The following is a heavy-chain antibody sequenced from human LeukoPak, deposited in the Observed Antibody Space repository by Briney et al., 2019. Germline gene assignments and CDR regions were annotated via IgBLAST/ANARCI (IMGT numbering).Heavy chain of an antibody. CDR2: IYYSGST. V-gene: IGHV4-31*03. CDR1: GGSISSGGYY. Sequence: NPSQTLSLTCTVSGGSISSGGYYWSWIRQHPGQGLEWIGYIYYSGSTYYNPSLKSRVTISVDTSKNQFSLKLSSVTAADTAVYYCARVYGDSGTPYFDYWGQGTLVTVSS. J-gene: IGHJ4*02. CDR3: ARVYGDSGTPYFDY. D-gene: IGHD4-17*01.